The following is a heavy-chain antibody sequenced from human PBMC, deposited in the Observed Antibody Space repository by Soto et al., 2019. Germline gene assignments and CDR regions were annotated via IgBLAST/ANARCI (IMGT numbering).Heavy chain of an antibody. J-gene: IGHJ6*02. CDR2: ISGSGGST. CDR1: GFTFWIYA. CDR3: AKDHPNCSGGSCYSYYSYGMDV. D-gene: IGHD2-15*01. Sequence: LRLSCAASGFTFWIYAMSWVRQAPGQGLEWVPAISGSGGSTYYADSVKGRFTISRDNSKNTLYLQINSMRAEDTAIYNCAKDHPNCSGGSCYSYYSYGMDVWGQGTTVTVSS. V-gene: IGHV3-23*01.